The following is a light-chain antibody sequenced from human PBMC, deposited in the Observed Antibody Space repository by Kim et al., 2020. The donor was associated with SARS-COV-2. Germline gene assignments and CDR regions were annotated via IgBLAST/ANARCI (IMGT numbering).Light chain of an antibody. Sequence: QSALTQPPSASGSPGQSVTISCTGTSSDVGGYNYVSWYQQHPGKAPKLMIYEVSKRPSGVPDRFSGSKSGNTASLTVSGLQAEDEADYYCSSYAGSQLYVFGTGTKVTVL. CDR3: SSYAGSQLYV. CDR1: SSDVGGYNY. J-gene: IGLJ1*01. CDR2: EVS. V-gene: IGLV2-8*01.